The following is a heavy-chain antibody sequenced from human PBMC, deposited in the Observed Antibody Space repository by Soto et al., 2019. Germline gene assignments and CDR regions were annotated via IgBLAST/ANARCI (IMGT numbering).Heavy chain of an antibody. CDR2: IYYSGST. V-gene: IGHV4-39*01. D-gene: IGHD5-12*01. CDR1: GGSISSTNYY. Sequence: PSETLSLTCTVSGGSISSTNYYWGWIRQPPGKGLEWIGSIYYSGSTYYNPSLKSRVTISVDTSKNQFSLKLSSVTAADTAVYYCARGRKGRGYSGLLRYGMDVWGQGTTVTVSS. CDR3: ARGRKGRGYSGLLRYGMDV. J-gene: IGHJ6*02.